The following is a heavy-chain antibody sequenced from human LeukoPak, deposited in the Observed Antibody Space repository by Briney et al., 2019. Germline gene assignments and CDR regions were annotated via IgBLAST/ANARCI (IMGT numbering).Heavy chain of an antibody. CDR3: ARLVEPAANPLWFGELLQGAGGDY. CDR1: GYSFTSYW. V-gene: IGHV5-51*01. J-gene: IGHJ4*02. CDR2: IYPGDSDT. Sequence: LGESLKISCKGSGYSFTSYWIGWVRQMPGKGLEWMGIIYPGDSDTIYSTSFQGQVTISADKSISTAYLQWSSLKASDTAMYYCARLVEPAANPLWFGELLQGAGGDYWGQGTLVTVSS. D-gene: IGHD3-10*01.